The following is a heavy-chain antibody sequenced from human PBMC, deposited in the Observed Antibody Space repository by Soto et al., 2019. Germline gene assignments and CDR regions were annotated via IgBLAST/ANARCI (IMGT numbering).Heavy chain of an antibody. CDR3: ARNYGYSGYDYFDY. V-gene: IGHV4-59*01. CDR1: GGSISSYY. J-gene: IGHJ4*02. D-gene: IGHD5-12*01. Sequence: SETLSLTCTVSGGSISSYYWSWIRQPPGKGLEWIGYIYYSGSTNYNPSLKSRVTISVDTSKNQFSLKLSSVTAADTAVYYCARNYGYSGYDYFDYWGQGTLVTVSS. CDR2: IYYSGST.